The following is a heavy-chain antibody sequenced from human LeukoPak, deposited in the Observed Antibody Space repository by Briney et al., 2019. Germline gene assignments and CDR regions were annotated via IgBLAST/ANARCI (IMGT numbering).Heavy chain of an antibody. V-gene: IGHV3-23*01. CDR3: AKLIGDYNGNSGS. CDR2: ISDTGEST. Sequence: GGSLRLSCAASGFTFSTHAMSWVRQVSGKGHEWVSSISDTGESTYYADYVKGRFTISRDNSKNTLYLQMNSLRAEDTAVYNCAKLIGDYNGNSGSWGQGTLVTVSS. CDR1: GFTFSTHA. D-gene: IGHD4-23*01. J-gene: IGHJ5*02.